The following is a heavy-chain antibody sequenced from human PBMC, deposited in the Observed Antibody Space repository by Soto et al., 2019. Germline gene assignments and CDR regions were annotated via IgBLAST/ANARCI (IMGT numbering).Heavy chain of an antibody. CDR1: GFTFSSYA. Sequence: GGSLRLSCAASGFTFSSYAMSWVRQAPGKGLEWVSAISGSGGSTYYADSVKGRLTISRDNSKNTLYLQMNSLRAEDTAVYYCASRGYSYGYVYYYYYGMDVWGQGTTVTVSS. CDR3: ASRGYSYGYVYYYYYGMDV. CDR2: ISGSGGST. J-gene: IGHJ6*02. V-gene: IGHV3-23*01. D-gene: IGHD5-18*01.